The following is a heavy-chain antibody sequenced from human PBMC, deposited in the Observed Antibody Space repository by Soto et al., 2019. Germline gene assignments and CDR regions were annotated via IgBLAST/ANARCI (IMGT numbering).Heavy chain of an antibody. CDR1: GFTFSSYW. Sequence: PGGSLRLSCAASGFTFSSYWMSWVRQAPGKGLEWVANIKQDGSEKYYVDSVKGRFTISRDNAKNSLYLQMNSLRAEDTAVYYCATRSTYYDFWGGYCLPDYNYGMDVWGQGTTVTVSS. CDR3: ATRSTYYDFWGGYCLPDYNYGMDV. D-gene: IGHD3-3*01. J-gene: IGHJ6*02. V-gene: IGHV3-7*03. CDR2: IKQDGSEK.